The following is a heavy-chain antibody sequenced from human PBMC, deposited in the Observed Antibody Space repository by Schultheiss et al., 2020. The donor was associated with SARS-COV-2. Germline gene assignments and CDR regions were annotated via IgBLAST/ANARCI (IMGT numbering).Heavy chain of an antibody. J-gene: IGHJ4*02. D-gene: IGHD6-19*01. Sequence: GGSLRLSCAASGFTFSGSAMHWVRQASGKGLEWVGRIRSKANSYATAYAASVKGRFTIPRDNSKNTLYLQINSLRAEDTAVYYCAFDSSGWLHARDYWGQGTLVTVSS. CDR2: IRSKANSYAT. CDR1: GFTFSGSA. CDR3: AFDSSGWLHARDY. V-gene: IGHV3-73*01.